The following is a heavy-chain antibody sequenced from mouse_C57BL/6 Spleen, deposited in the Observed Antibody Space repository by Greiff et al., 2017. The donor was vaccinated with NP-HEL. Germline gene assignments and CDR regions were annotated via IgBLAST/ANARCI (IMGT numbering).Heavy chain of an antibody. CDR2: ISSGGSYT. Sequence: EVKLVESGGDLVKPGGSLKLSCAASGFTFSSYGMSWVRQTPDKRLEWVATISSGGSYTYYPDSVKGRFTISRDNAKNTLYLQMSSLKSEDTAMYYCARHGITTYNYAMDYWGQGTSVTVSS. D-gene: IGHD2-4*01. CDR3: ARHGITTYNYAMDY. CDR1: GFTFSSYG. V-gene: IGHV5-6*01. J-gene: IGHJ4*01.